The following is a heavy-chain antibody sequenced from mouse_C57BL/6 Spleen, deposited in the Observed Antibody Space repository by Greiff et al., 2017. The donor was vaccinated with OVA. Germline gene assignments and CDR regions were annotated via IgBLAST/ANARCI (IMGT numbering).Heavy chain of an antibody. CDR1: GYSITSGYY. V-gene: IGHV3-6*01. CDR3: ASTSGSSFLDY. CDR2: ISYDGSN. J-gene: IGHJ2*01. D-gene: IGHD1-1*01. Sequence: EVKVEESGPGLVKPSQSLSLTCSVTGYSITSGYYWNWIRQFPGNKLEWMGYISYDGSNNYNPSLKNRISITRDTSKNQFFLKLNSVTTEDTATYYCASTSGSSFLDYWGQGTTLTVSS.